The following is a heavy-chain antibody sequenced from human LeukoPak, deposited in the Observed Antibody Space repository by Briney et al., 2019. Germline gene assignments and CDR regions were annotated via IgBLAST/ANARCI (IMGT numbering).Heavy chain of an antibody. CDR3: ARARWYKNAFDN. J-gene: IGHJ3*02. D-gene: IGHD6-13*01. V-gene: IGHV1-46*01. Sequence: ASVKVSCKASGYTFTSYGISWVRQAPGQGLEWMGIINPSGGSTSYAQKFQGRVTMTRDTSTSTVYMELSSLRSEDTAVYYCARARWYKNAFDNWGQGTMVTVSS. CDR2: INPSGGST. CDR1: GYTFTSYG.